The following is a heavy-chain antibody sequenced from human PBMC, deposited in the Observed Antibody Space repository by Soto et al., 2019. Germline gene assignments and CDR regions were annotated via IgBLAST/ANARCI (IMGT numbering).Heavy chain of an antibody. J-gene: IGHJ2*01. D-gene: IGHD2-15*01. V-gene: IGHV3-66*01. CDR1: GFTVSSNY. CDR3: AREPDCSGGSCYYYWYFDL. Sequence: EVQLVESGGGLVQPGGSLRLSCAASGFTVSSNYMSWVRQAPGKGLEWVSVIYSGGSTYYADSVKGRFTISRDNSKNTLYLQMNSLRAEDTAVDYCAREPDCSGGSCYYYWYFDLWGRGTLVTVSS. CDR2: IYSGGST.